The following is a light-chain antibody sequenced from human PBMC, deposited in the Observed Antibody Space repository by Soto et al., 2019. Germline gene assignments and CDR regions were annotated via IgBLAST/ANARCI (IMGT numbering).Light chain of an antibody. CDR2: AAS. CDR3: QKYNSAPFT. CDR1: QGISNY. V-gene: IGKV1-27*01. Sequence: DIQMTQSPSSLSASVGDRVTITCRASQGISNYLAWYQQKPGKVPKLLIYAASTLQSGVLSRFSGSESGTDFTLTITSLQPEDVATYCCQKYNSAPFTFGQRTRLQIK. J-gene: IGKJ5*01.